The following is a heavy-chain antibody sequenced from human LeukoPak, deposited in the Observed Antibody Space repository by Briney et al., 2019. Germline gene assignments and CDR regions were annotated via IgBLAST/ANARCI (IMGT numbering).Heavy chain of an antibody. V-gene: IGHV3-74*01. Sequence: PGGSLRLSCAASGFTFSSYWMHWVRQAPGKGLVWVSRINTDGSSTSYADSVKGRFTISRDNAKNTLYLQMNSLRAEDTAVYYCARGTPADAFDIWGQGTMVTVSS. CDR2: INTDGSST. J-gene: IGHJ3*02. D-gene: IGHD2-15*01. CDR3: ARGTPADAFDI. CDR1: GFTFSSYW.